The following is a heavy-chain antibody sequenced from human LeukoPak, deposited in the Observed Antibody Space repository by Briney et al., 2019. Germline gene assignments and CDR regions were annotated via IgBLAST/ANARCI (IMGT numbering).Heavy chain of an antibody. D-gene: IGHD3-22*01. CDR2: ISDSGDTT. CDR1: GFTFRGYG. J-gene: IGHJ6*03. V-gene: IGHV3-23*01. Sequence: GGSLRLSCAASGFTFRGYGMTWARQAPGKGLKWASVISDSGDTTYYAESVKGRFTISRDNSKNTLYLQMNSLRAEDTAVYYCAKGYDSTYYFYYFMDVWGKGTTVTISS. CDR3: AKGYDSTYYFYYFMDV.